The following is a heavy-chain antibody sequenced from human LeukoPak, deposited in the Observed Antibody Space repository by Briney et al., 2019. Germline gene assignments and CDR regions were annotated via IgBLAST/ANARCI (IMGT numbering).Heavy chain of an antibody. D-gene: IGHD3-22*01. J-gene: IGHJ4*02. V-gene: IGHV1-8*01. Sequence: ASVKVSCKAFGYTFTNHDIHWVRQAPGQGLEWMGWMNPNSGNTGYAQKFHDRVAITRNTSISTAYMELSSLRSEDTAVYYCAIEDYYDSGSNAYWGQGTLVTVSS. CDR1: GYTFTNHD. CDR3: AIEDYYDSGSNAY. CDR2: MNPNSGNT.